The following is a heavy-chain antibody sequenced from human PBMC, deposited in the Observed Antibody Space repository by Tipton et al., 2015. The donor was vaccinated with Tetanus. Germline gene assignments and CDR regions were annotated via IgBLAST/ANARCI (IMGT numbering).Heavy chain of an antibody. CDR3: ARVSGTVTTSGYYGMDV. Sequence: TLSLTCTVSGGSISSYYWSWIRQPPGKGLEWIGYIYYSGSTNYNPSLKSRVTISVDTSKNQFSLKLSSVTAADTAVYYCARVSGTVTTSGYYGMDVWGQGTTVTVSS. CDR1: GGSISSYY. J-gene: IGHJ6*02. V-gene: IGHV4-59*01. CDR2: IYYSGST. D-gene: IGHD4-17*01.